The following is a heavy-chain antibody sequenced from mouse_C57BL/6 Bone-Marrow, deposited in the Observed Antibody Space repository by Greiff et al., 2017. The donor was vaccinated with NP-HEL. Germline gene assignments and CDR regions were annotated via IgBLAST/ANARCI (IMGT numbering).Heavy chain of an antibody. CDR3: TRLRIYYDYGGFAY. J-gene: IGHJ3*01. D-gene: IGHD2-4*01. CDR1: GFTFSSYA. CDR2: ISSGGDYI. Sequence: EVQGVESGEGLVKPGGSLKLSCAASGFTFSSYAMSWVRQTPEKRLEWVAYISSGGDYIYYADTVKGRFTISRDNARNTLYLQMSSLKSEDTAMYYCTRLRIYYDYGGFAYWGQGTLVTVSA. V-gene: IGHV5-9-1*02.